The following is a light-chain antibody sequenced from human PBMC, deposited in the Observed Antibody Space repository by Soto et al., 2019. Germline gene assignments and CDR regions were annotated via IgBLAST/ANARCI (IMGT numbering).Light chain of an antibody. CDR3: QQYGSSPRYI. CDR1: QSVSSSD. CDR2: GAS. J-gene: IGKJ2*01. Sequence: EIVLTQSPGTLSLSPGERATLSCRASQSVSSSDLAWYQQKPGQAPRLLIYGASSKATGIPERFSGSGSGTDFTLTITRMEPEDSAVYYCQQYGSSPRYIFGQGTKLEIK. V-gene: IGKV3-20*01.